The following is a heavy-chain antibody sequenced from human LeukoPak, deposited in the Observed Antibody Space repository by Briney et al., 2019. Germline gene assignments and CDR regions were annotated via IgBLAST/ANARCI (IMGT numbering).Heavy chain of an antibody. Sequence: GGSLRLSCAASGFTFSSYAMSWVRQAPGKGLEWVANIKQDGSEKYYVDSVKGRFTISRDNAKNSLYLQMNSLRAEDTAVYYCARIGQWLVRAKYYFDYWGQGTLVTVSS. CDR3: ARIGQWLVRAKYYFDY. D-gene: IGHD6-19*01. CDR2: IKQDGSEK. V-gene: IGHV3-7*01. J-gene: IGHJ4*02. CDR1: GFTFSSYA.